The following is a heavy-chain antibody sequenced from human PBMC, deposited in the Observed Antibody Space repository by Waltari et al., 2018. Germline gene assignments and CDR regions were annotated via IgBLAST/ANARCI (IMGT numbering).Heavy chain of an antibody. V-gene: IGHV1-2*02. CDR3: ARGYSSAPSGEYWFDP. J-gene: IGHJ5*02. Sequence: QVQLVQSGAEVKKPGASVKVSCKASGYTFTGYYMHWVRQAPGQGLEWMGLINPNSGGTNYAQKFQGRVTMTRDTSISTAYMELSRLRSDDTAVYYCARGYSSAPSGEYWFDPWGQGTLVTVSS. CDR2: INPNSGGT. D-gene: IGHD6-19*01. CDR1: GYTFTGYY.